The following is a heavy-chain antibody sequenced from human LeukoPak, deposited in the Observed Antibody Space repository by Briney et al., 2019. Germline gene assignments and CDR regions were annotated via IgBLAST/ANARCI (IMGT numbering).Heavy chain of an antibody. CDR1: GFTFSSYA. V-gene: IGHV3-30*04. CDR2: ISYDGSNK. J-gene: IGHJ4*02. CDR3: AKTYYYDSSGYFDY. Sequence: SGGSLRLSCAASGFTFSSYAMHWVRQAPGKGLEWVAVISYDGSNKYYADSVKGRFTISRDNSKNTLYLQMNSLRAEDMAVYYCAKTYYYDSSGYFDYWGQGTLVTVSS. D-gene: IGHD3-22*01.